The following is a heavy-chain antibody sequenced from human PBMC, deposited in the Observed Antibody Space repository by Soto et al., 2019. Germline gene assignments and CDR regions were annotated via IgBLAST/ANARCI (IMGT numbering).Heavy chain of an antibody. J-gene: IGHJ4*02. Sequence: QVQLVQSGAEVKKPGASVKVSCKASGDTFTDYYIHWVRQAPGQGLEWVGTVNPSGGHTTYAQHFLGRMTMTRDTSTSTLYMELPSLTSEDTAVYYCARAGHVVVVTAALDFWGQGTLVTVSS. V-gene: IGHV1-46*01. CDR3: ARAGHVVVVTAALDF. CDR2: VNPSGGHT. D-gene: IGHD2-21*02. CDR1: GDTFTDYY.